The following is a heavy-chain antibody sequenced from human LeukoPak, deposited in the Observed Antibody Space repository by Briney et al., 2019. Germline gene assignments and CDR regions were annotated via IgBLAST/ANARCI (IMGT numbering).Heavy chain of an antibody. CDR3: ARGGSEDIVVVVAATHFDY. V-gene: IGHV4-34*01. Sequence: SETLSLTCAVYGGSFSGYYWSRIRQPPGKGLEWIGEINHSGSTNYNPSLKSRVTISVDTSKNQFSLKLSSVTAADTAVYYCARGGSEDIVVVVAATHFDYWGQGTLVTVSS. J-gene: IGHJ4*02. D-gene: IGHD2-15*01. CDR2: INHSGST. CDR1: GGSFSGYY.